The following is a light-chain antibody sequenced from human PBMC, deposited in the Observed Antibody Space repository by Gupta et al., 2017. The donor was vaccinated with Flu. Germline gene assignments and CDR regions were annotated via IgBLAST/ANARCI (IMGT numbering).Light chain of an antibody. CDR3: QTWDTGIRV. CDR1: SGHSSYA. CDR2: LNSDGSH. Sequence: VLTQSSSASASLGASVKLTCPLSSGHSSYAIAWHQQQPEKGPRFLMKLNSDGSHSKGDGIPDRFSGSSSGAERYLTISSLQSEDESDYYCQTWDTGIRVFGGGTKLTVL. J-gene: IGLJ3*02. V-gene: IGLV4-69*02.